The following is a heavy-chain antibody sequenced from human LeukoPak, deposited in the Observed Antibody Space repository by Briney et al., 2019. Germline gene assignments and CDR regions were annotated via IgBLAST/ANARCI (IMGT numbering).Heavy chain of an antibody. CDR3: ARGPYDFWSGYPNWFDP. CDR2: INHSGST. CDR1: GGSFSGYY. Sequence: SETLSLTCAVYGGSFSGYYWSWIRQPPGKGLEWIGEINHSGSTNYNPSLKSRVTISVDTSKNQFSLKLSSVTAADTAVYYCARGPYDFWSGYPNWFDPWGQGTLVTVSS. V-gene: IGHV4-34*01. J-gene: IGHJ5*02. D-gene: IGHD3-3*01.